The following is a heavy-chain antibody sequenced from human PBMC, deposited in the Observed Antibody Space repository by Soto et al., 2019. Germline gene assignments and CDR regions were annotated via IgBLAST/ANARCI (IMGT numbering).Heavy chain of an antibody. Sequence: SVKVSCKASGFTFTSSAMQWVRQARGQRFEWIGWIVVGSGNTNYAQKFQERVTITRDMSTSTAYMELSSLRSEDTAVYYCAALAVAGTDFDYWGQGTLVTVSS. CDR3: AALAVAGTDFDY. CDR2: IVVGSGNT. V-gene: IGHV1-58*02. D-gene: IGHD6-19*01. CDR1: GFTFTSSA. J-gene: IGHJ4*02.